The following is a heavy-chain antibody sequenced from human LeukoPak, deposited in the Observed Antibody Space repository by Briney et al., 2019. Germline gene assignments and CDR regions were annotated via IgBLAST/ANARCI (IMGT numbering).Heavy chain of an antibody. Sequence: GGSLRLSCAASGFTFSSYWMHWVRQAPGKGLVWVSRINTDGSSTSYADSVKGRFTISRDNSKNTLWLQMNILRVEDTAVYYCAREVSAQAIHGFDPWGQGTLVTVSS. CDR1: GFTFSSYW. V-gene: IGHV3-74*01. CDR3: AREVSAQAIHGFDP. CDR2: INTDGSST. D-gene: IGHD2-21*01. J-gene: IGHJ5*02.